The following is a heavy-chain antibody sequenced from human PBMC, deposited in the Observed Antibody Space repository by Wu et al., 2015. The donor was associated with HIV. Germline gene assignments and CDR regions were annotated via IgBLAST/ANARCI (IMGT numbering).Heavy chain of an antibody. Sequence: VKKPGASVKVSCKTSGYTFTGYYMHWVRQAPGQGLEWMGWINPNSGGTNYAQKFQGRVTMTRYTSISTAYMELSRLRSDDTAVYFCARGIAAADPFDYWGQGTLITVSS. CDR2: INPNSGGT. CDR1: GYTFTGYY. D-gene: IGHD6-13*01. V-gene: IGHV1-2*02. J-gene: IGHJ4*02. CDR3: ARGIAAADPFDY.